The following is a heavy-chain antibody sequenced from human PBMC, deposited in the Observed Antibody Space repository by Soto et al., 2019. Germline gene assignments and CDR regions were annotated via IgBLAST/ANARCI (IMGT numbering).Heavy chain of an antibody. V-gene: IGHV3-53*02. CDR3: AKEDTYCSGGSCSDPDYYGMDV. Sequence: EVQLVETGGGLIQPGGSLRLFCAASGFTVSSNYMSWVRQAPGKGLEWVSVIYSGGSTYYADSVKGRFTISRDNSKNTLYLQMNSLRAEDTAVYYCAKEDTYCSGGSCSDPDYYGMDVWGQGTTVTVSS. D-gene: IGHD2-15*01. J-gene: IGHJ6*02. CDR1: GFTVSSNY. CDR2: IYSGGST.